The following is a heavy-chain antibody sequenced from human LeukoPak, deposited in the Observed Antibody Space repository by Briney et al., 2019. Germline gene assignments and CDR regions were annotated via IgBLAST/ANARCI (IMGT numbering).Heavy chain of an antibody. V-gene: IGHV3-23*01. J-gene: IGHJ3*02. Sequence: GGSLRLSCAASGFTFSSYAMGWVRQAPGKGLEWVSTIVGSGDRTYYADSVKGRFTISRDNSKNTVYLQMNSLRAEDTAVYYCARGRSGYGPFDAFDIWGQGTWVTVSS. D-gene: IGHD3-22*01. CDR1: GFTFSSYA. CDR2: IVGSGDRT. CDR3: ARGRSGYGPFDAFDI.